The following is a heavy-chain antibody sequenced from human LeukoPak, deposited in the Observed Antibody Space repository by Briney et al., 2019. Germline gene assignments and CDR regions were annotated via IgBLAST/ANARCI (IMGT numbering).Heavy chain of an antibody. J-gene: IGHJ4*02. CDR2: ISYDGSNK. CDR3: ARDQQWELLDY. V-gene: IGHV3-30*19. D-gene: IGHD1-26*01. Sequence: GGSLRLSCAASRFTFSRYGMHWVRQAPGKGLEWVAVISYDGSNKYYADSVKGRFTISRDNSKNTLYLQMNSLRAEDTAVYYCARDQQWELLDYWGQGTLVTVSS. CDR1: RFTFSRYG.